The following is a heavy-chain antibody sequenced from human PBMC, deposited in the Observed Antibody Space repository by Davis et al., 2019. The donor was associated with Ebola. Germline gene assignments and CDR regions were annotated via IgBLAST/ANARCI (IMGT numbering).Heavy chain of an antibody. CDR1: GYKFSDYW. CDR2: IYTGDSDT. CDR3: ATLRKTITGMDDGFDI. J-gene: IGHJ3*02. V-gene: IGHV5-51*01. D-gene: IGHD1-20*01. Sequence: GESLKISCKASGYKFSDYWIGWVRQMPGKGLEWMGIIYTGDSDTRYSPSFRGQVTISADKSIKTAFLQWSSLKASDTAMYYCATLRKTITGMDDGFDIWGQGTMVTVSS.